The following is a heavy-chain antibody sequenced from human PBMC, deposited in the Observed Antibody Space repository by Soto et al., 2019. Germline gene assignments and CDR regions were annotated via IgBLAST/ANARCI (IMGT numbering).Heavy chain of an antibody. CDR1: GFTFSDSG. V-gene: IGHV3-33*01. CDR2: IWSDGSDK. Sequence: QVQLVESGGGVVQPGGSLRLSCATSGFTFSDSGMHWVRQAPGKGLEWVAVIWSDGSDKSYADSVECRFTISRDNSKNKMFVQMNSLRAEDTEVYYCVRSNPYSYSCGWGGGFDYWGQGTLVTVSS. D-gene: IGHD2-15*01. CDR3: VRSNPYSYSCGWGGGFDY. J-gene: IGHJ4*02.